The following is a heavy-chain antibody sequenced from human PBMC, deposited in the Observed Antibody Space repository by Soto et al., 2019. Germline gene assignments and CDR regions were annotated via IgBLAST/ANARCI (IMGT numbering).Heavy chain of an antibody. CDR2: ISSSGGFT. Sequence: EVQRLQSGGGLVQPGGSLRLSCAASGLGLTFSTYAMSWVRQAPGKGLEWVSAISSSGGFTVYADAVKGRFTISRNNSNYTRYLRMSTLRAEETALYYCASALYGMSGDFPYYYGMDVWGQGTTVAVSS. J-gene: IGHJ6*02. CDR3: ASALYGMSGDFPYYYGMDV. D-gene: IGHD1-26*01. CDR1: GLGLTFSTYA. V-gene: IGHV3-23*01.